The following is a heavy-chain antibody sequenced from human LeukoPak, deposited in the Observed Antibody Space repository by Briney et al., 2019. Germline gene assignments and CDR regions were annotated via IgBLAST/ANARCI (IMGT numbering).Heavy chain of an antibody. CDR2: ISASGGST. CDR1: GFTFSSYA. CDR3: ARVRPSIAAAGPDAFDI. J-gene: IGHJ3*02. V-gene: IGHV3-23*01. D-gene: IGHD6-13*01. Sequence: GGSLRLSCAASGFTFSSYAMSWVRQAPGKGLEWVSAISASGGSTYYADSVKGRFTISRDNAENSLYLQMNSLRAEDTAVYYCARVRPSIAAAGPDAFDIWGQGTMVTISS.